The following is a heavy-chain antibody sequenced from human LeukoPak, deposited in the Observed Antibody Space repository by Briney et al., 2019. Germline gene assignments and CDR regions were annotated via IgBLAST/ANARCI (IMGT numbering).Heavy chain of an antibody. V-gene: IGHV4-34*01. CDR1: GGSFSGYY. CDR2: INHSGST. Sequence: SETLSLTCAVYGGSFSGYYWSWIRQPPGKGLEWIGEINHSGSTNYNPSLKSRVTISVDTSKNQFSLKLSSVTAADTAVYYCARDGLDTAMVLWGQGTLVTVSS. D-gene: IGHD5-18*01. CDR3: ARDGLDTAMVL. J-gene: IGHJ4*02.